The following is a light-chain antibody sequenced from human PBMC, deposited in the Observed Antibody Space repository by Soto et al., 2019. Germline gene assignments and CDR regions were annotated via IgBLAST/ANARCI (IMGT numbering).Light chain of an antibody. J-gene: IGLJ3*02. Sequence: QSVLTQPPSASGTPGQRVTISCSGSSSNIESNTVNWYQQLPGTAPKLLIYSNNQRPSGVPDRFSGSKSVTSASLAISGLQSDDEADYYCAVWDDSLNGRVFGGGTKLTVL. V-gene: IGLV1-44*01. CDR1: SSNIESNT. CDR3: AVWDDSLNGRV. CDR2: SNN.